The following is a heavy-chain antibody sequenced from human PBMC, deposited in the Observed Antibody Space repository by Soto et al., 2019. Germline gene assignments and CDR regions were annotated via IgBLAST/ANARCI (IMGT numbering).Heavy chain of an antibody. CDR3: ARAITMVRGVGDYYYYGMDV. V-gene: IGHV1-69*01. D-gene: IGHD3-10*01. J-gene: IGHJ6*02. CDR2: IIPIFGTA. Sequence: QVQLVQSGAEVKKPGSSVKVSCKASGGTFSSYAISWVRQAPGQGLEWMGGIIPIFGTANYAQKFQGRVTITADESTSTAYMELSSLRSEDTAVYYCARAITMVRGVGDYYYYGMDVWGQGTTVTVSS. CDR1: GGTFSSYA.